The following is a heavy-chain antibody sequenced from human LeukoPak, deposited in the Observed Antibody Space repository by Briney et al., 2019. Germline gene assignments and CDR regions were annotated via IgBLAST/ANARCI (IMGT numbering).Heavy chain of an antibody. D-gene: IGHD6-6*01. Sequence: PGGSLRLSCAASGFTFSSYEINWVRQAPGKGLEWVSYISSSGTTTYYADSVKGRFTISRDNAKNSLYLQVNSLRAEDTAIYYCARGSYSTSSFDYWGQGTLVTVSS. CDR1: GFTFSSYE. V-gene: IGHV3-48*03. CDR3: ARGSYSTSSFDY. J-gene: IGHJ4*02. CDR2: ISSSGTTT.